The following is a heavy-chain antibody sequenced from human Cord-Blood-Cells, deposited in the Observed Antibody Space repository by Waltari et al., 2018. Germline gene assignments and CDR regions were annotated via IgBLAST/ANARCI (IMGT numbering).Heavy chain of an antibody. Sequence: QLQLQESGPGLVKPSETLSLTCPVSAGSISSSSYYWGWIRQPPGKGLGWIGSIYYSGSTYYNPFLKSRVTISVDTSKNQFSLKLSSVTAADTAVYYCAQVVPAAFAFDIWGQGTMVTVSS. CDR2: IYYSGST. D-gene: IGHD2-2*01. CDR1: AGSISSSSYY. CDR3: AQVVPAAFAFDI. J-gene: IGHJ3*02. V-gene: IGHV4-39*01.